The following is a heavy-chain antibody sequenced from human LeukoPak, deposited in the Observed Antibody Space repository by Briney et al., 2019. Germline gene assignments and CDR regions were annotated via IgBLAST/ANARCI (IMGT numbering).Heavy chain of an antibody. CDR1: GYTFTNYG. J-gene: IGHJ6*03. V-gene: IGHV1-18*01. CDR2: ISSYTGNT. CDR3: AGVSFGSPHLYFMDV. Sequence: ASVKVSCKASGYTFTNYGLSWVRQAPGQGLEWMGWISSYTGNTNYAQKLQGRVTMTTDTSTSTAYRELRSLRSDDTAVYYCAGVSFGSPHLYFMDVWGKGTTVIVSS. D-gene: IGHD3-16*01.